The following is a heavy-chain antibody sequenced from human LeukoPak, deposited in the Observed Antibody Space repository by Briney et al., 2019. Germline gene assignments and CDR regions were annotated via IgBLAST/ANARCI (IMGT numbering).Heavy chain of an antibody. CDR2: IKQDGSDK. V-gene: IGHV3-7*01. Sequence: GGSLRLSCAASGFTFDSNSMSWVRQAPGKGLEWVANIKQDGSDKYYVDSVKGRFTISRDNAKNSLYLQMNSLRADDTAVYYCARVRGSWCLDCWGQGTLVTVSS. CDR3: ARVRGSWCLDC. J-gene: IGHJ4*02. D-gene: IGHD6-13*01. CDR1: GFTFDSNS.